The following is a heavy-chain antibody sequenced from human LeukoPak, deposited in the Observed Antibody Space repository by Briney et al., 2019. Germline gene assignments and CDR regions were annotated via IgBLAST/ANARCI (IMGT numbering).Heavy chain of an antibody. CDR2: ISGYNGNT. V-gene: IGHV1-18*01. J-gene: IGHJ4*02. Sequence: ASVKVSCKASGGTFSSYAISWVRQAPGQGLEWMGWISGYNGNTNYAQQKLQGRVTMTTDTSTSTAYMELRSLRSDDTAVYYCARDLKRGYSSGRYSWGTGSSNDYWGQGTLVTVSS. CDR1: GGTFSSYA. D-gene: IGHD6-19*01. CDR3: ARDLKRGYSSGRYSWGTGSSNDY.